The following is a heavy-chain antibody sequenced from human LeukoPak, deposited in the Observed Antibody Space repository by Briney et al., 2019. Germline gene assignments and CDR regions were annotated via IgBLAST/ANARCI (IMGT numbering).Heavy chain of an antibody. V-gene: IGHV4-59*12. CDR3: AREIRGPYYYYYMDV. D-gene: IGHD3-10*01. CDR1: GGSISSYY. CDR2: IYYSGST. Sequence: SETLSLTCTVSGGSISSYYWSWIRQPPGKGLEWIGYIYYSGSTNYNPSLKSRVTISVDTSKNQFSLKLSSVTAADTAVYYCAREIRGPYYYYYMDVWGKGTTVTVSS. J-gene: IGHJ6*03.